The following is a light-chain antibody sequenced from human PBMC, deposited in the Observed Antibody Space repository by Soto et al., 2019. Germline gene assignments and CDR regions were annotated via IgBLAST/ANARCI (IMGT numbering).Light chain of an antibody. CDR1: QSVRSNF. V-gene: IGKV3-20*01. Sequence: EIVLTQSPGTLSLSPGERATLSCRASQSVRSNFLAWYQQKPGQAPRLLIYGASNRATGIPDRFSGSGSGTDFTLTITRLEAEDFATYYCQQYDTYWTFGQGTKVEMK. CDR3: QQYDTYWT. CDR2: GAS. J-gene: IGKJ1*01.